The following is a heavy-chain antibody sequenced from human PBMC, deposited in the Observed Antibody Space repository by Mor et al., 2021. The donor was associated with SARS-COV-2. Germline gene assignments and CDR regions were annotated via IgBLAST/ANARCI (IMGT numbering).Heavy chain of an antibody. Sequence: QAPGKGLEWLAYISSRTTTISYADSVKGRFTISRDNAKNSLYLQMNSLRDGDTAVYYCARDGGAGWSWDLWCQGTLVTVSS. CDR2: ISSRTTTI. V-gene: IGHV3-48*02. J-gene: IGHJ5*02. D-gene: IGHD6-19*01. CDR3: ARDGGAGWSWDL.